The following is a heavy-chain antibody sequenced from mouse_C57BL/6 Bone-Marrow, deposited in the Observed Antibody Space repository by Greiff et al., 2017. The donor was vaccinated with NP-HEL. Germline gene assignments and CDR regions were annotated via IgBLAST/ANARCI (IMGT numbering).Heavy chain of an antibody. CDR1: GYTFTSYW. CDR2: IYPGSGST. D-gene: IGHD2-1*01. J-gene: IGHJ3*01. V-gene: IGHV1-55*01. Sequence: VQLQQPGAELVKPGASVKMSCKASGYTFTSYWITWVKQRPGQGLEWIGDIYPGSGSTNYNEKFKSKATLTVDTSSSTAYMQLSSLTSEDSAVYYCARDVYYCNRGFAYWGQGTLVTVSA. CDR3: ARDVYYCNRGFAY.